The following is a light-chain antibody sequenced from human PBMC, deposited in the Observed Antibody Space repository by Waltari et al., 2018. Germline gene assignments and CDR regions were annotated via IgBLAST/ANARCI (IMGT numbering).Light chain of an antibody. CDR1: SNDVGTYTS. CDR3: SSYTESGARV. V-gene: IGLV2-14*01. CDR2: EVY. J-gene: IGLJ2*01. Sequence: QSGLTQPASVSGSPGQSITIPCTGTSNDVGTYTSVPWYQHHPDRAPLLLIYEVYNRPSGISTRFSGSKSGNTASLTISGLLAEDEAVYYCSSYTESGARVFGGGTKVTV.